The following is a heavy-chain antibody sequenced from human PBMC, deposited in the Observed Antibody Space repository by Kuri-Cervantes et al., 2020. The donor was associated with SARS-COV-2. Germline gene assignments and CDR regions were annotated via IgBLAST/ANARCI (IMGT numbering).Heavy chain of an antibody. J-gene: IGHJ4*02. Sequence: SETLSLTCTASGGSISSSSYYWGWIRQPPGKGLDWIGSLHYRGSTYYTPSLQSRVTIAVDTSKNQFSLKLSSVTAADTAVYYCARTTRGYCSGGSCAGGDYWGQGTLVTVSS. CDR2: LHYRGST. V-gene: IGHV4-39*01. CDR1: GGSISSSSYY. CDR3: ARTTRGYCSGGSCAGGDY. D-gene: IGHD2-15*01.